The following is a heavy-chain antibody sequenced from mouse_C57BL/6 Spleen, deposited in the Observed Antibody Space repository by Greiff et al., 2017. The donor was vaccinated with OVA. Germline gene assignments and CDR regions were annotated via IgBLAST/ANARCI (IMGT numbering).Heavy chain of an antibody. CDR2: IHPNSGST. D-gene: IGHD4-1*01. V-gene: IGHV1-64*01. Sequence: QVQLQQPGAELVKPGASVKLSCKASGYTFTSYWMHWVKQRPGQGLEWIGMIHPNSGSTNYNEKFKSKATLTVDKSSSTAYMQLSSLTAEDSAVYYCASSANWDSWFAYWGQGTLVTVSA. CDR1: GYTFTSYW. J-gene: IGHJ3*01. CDR3: ASSANWDSWFAY.